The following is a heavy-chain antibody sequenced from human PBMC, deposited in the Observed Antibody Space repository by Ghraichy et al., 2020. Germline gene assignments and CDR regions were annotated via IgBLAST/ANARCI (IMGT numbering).Heavy chain of an antibody. CDR2: MNPNSGNT. J-gene: IGHJ6*02. V-gene: IGHV1-8*01. CDR3: ARRYYYDSSGSFGMDV. CDR1: GYTFTSYD. Sequence: ASVKVSCKASGYTFTSYDINWVRQATGQGLEWMGWMNPNSGNTGYAQKFQGRVTMTRSTSISTAYMELSSLRSEDTAVYYCARRYYYDSSGSFGMDVWGQGTTVTVSS. D-gene: IGHD3-22*01.